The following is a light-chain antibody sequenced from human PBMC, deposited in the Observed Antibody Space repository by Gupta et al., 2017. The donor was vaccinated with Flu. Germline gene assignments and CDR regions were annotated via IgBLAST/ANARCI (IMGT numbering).Light chain of an antibody. J-gene: IGKJ1*01. CDR2: VAS. Sequence: TLSVSPAAGATPYCSASADLYTSLSWDQQQPGPAPRLLIHVASTRASGVAVRFSFSGIGTEFTLTISSVQSEDAAIYDCQEYVQWTSQMTFGRGTKVDIK. CDR3: QEYVQWTSQMT. V-gene: IGKV3-15*01. CDR1: ADLYTS.